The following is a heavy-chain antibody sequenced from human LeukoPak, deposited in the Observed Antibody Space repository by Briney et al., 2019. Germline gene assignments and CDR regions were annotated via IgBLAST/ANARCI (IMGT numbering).Heavy chain of an antibody. CDR1: GFTFSSYG. V-gene: IGHV3-30*02. J-gene: IGHJ3*02. CDR3: AKEKTITIFGVVKSSAFDI. Sequence: PGGSLRLSCAASGFTFSSYGMHWVRQAPGKGLEWVAFIRYDGSNKYYADSVKGRFTISRDNSKNTLYLQMNSLRAEDTAVHYCAKEKTITIFGVVKSSAFDIWGQGTMVTVSS. CDR2: IRYDGSNK. D-gene: IGHD3-3*01.